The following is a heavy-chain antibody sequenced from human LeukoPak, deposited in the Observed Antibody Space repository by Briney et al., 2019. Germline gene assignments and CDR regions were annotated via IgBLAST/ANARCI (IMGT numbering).Heavy chain of an antibody. CDR3: ATGSYLWGGMDV. Sequence: ASVKVSCKASSDSFSKYGFAWVRQAPGQGLQWMGWTSADGAKTYYAQNFQARVTMTTDTSTRTGYMELRSLRSDDAAVYYCATGSYLWGGMDVWGQGTTVIVSS. CDR1: SDSFSKYG. D-gene: IGHD1-26*01. V-gene: IGHV1-18*01. J-gene: IGHJ6*02. CDR2: TSADGAKT.